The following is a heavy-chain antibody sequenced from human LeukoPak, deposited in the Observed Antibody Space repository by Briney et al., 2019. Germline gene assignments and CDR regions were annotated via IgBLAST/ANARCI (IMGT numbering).Heavy chain of an antibody. D-gene: IGHD3-22*01. CDR3: ARSSGYPYFDY. CDR1: GFTFSDYY. J-gene: IGHJ4*02. CDR2: ISSSGSTI. Sequence: GGSLRLSCAASGFTFSDYYMSWIRQAPGKGLEGVSCISSSGSTIYYADSVKGRFTISRDNAKNSLYLQMNSLRAEDTAVYYCARSSGYPYFDYWGQGTLVTVSS. V-gene: IGHV3-11*04.